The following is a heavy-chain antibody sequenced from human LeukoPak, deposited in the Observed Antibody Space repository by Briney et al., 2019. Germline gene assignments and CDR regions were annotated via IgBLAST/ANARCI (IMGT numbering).Heavy chain of an antibody. CDR1: GGSISSSSYY. V-gene: IGHV4-61*05. CDR3: ARRANYGSGKNWFDP. D-gene: IGHD3-10*01. CDR2: IYYTGST. Sequence: NPSETLSLTCTVSGGSISSSSYYWGWIRQPPGKGLEWIGYIYYTGSTNYSPSLKSRVTISVDTSKNQFSLKMTSVTAADTAVYYCARRANYGSGKNWFDPWGQGTLVTVSS. J-gene: IGHJ5*02.